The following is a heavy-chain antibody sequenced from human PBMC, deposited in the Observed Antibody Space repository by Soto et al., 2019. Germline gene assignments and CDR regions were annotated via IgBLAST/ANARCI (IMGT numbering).Heavy chain of an antibody. J-gene: IGHJ4*02. Sequence: ASVKVSCKASGYTFTGYYMQWVRQARGQRLEWIGWIVVGSGNTNYAQKFQERVTITRDMSTSTAYMELSSLRSEDTAVYYCAADPDYGDPYWGQGTLVTVSS. CDR1: GYTFTGYY. CDR2: IVVGSGNT. D-gene: IGHD4-17*01. CDR3: AADPDYGDPY. V-gene: IGHV1-58*02.